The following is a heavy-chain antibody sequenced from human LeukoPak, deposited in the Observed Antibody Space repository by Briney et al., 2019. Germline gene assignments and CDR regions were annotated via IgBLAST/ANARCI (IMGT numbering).Heavy chain of an antibody. CDR3: ARGGAGRCPYCYYDYVWESYRYTWFDP. J-gene: IGHJ5*02. D-gene: IGHD3-16*02. Sequence: SETLSLTCAVSGYSISSGYYWGWIRQPPGKGLEWIGSIYHSGSTYYNPSLKSRVTISVDTSKNQFSLKLSSVTAADTAVYYCARGGAGRCPYCYYDYVWESYRYTWFDPWGQGNLVTVSS. CDR1: GYSISSGYY. CDR2: IYHSGST. V-gene: IGHV4-38-2*01.